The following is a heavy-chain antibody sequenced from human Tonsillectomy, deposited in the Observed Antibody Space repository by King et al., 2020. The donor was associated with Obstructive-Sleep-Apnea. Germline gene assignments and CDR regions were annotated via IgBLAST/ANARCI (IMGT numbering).Heavy chain of an antibody. V-gene: IGHV3-7*03. CDR2: MKEDGSEK. J-gene: IGHJ2*01. CDR1: GFTFSSHW. CDR3: ARIRGHCSTTRCYAQGYFDL. Sequence: VQLVESGGGLVQPGGSLRLSCAGSGFTFSSHWMSWVRQAPGKGLEWVANMKEDGSEKNYVDSVKGRFTISRDNAQNSLYLQMNGVRAEDTALYYCARIRGHCSTTRCYAQGYFDLWGRGTLVTVSS. D-gene: IGHD2-2*01.